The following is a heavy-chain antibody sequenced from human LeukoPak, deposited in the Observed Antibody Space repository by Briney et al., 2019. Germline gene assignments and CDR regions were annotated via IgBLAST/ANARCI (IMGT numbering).Heavy chain of an antibody. CDR2: IDPNSGGT. Sequence: GASVKVSCKASGYTFTGYYMHWVRQAPGQGLEWMGWIDPNSGGTNYAQKFQGRVTMTRDTSISTAYMELRSLRSDDTVVYYCAVIPGTYYDFWSGLAGSWGQGTLVTVSS. CDR1: GYTFTGYY. CDR3: AVIPGTYYDFWSGLAGS. V-gene: IGHV1-2*02. D-gene: IGHD3-3*01. J-gene: IGHJ4*02.